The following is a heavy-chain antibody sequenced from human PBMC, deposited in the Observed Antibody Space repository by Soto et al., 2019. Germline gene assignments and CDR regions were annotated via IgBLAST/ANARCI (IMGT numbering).Heavy chain of an antibody. Sequence: PGGSLRLSCAASGFTFSGYAMIWVRQAPGKGLEWVSAISGSGGSTYYADSVKGRFTISRDNSKNTLYLQMNSLRAEDTAVYYCAKLIVGIAAGWAVDYWGQGTLVTVSS. V-gene: IGHV3-23*01. CDR1: GFTFSGYA. D-gene: IGHD6-13*01. J-gene: IGHJ4*02. CDR3: AKLIVGIAAGWAVDY. CDR2: ISGSGGST.